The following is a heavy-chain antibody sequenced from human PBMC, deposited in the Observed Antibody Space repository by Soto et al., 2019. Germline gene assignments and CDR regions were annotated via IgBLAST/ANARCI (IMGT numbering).Heavy chain of an antibody. CDR1: GFTFSSYS. D-gene: IGHD2-2*01. Sequence: GGSLRLSCAASGFTFSSYSMNWVRQAPGKGLEWVSSISSSSSYIYYADSVKGRFTISRDNAKNSLYLQMNSLRAEDTAVYYCARDYTPAAIGWFDPWGQGTLVTVSS. V-gene: IGHV3-21*01. CDR2: ISSSSSYI. J-gene: IGHJ5*02. CDR3: ARDYTPAAIGWFDP.